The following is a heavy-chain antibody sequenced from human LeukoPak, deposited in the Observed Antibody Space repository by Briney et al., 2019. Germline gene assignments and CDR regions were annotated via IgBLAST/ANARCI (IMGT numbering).Heavy chain of an antibody. CDR2: INHSGST. CDR1: GGSLSGYY. CDR3: ARGGNMIVVATAFQH. Sequence: SETLSLTCAVYGGSLSGYYWSWIRQPPGKGLEWIGEINHSGSTNYNPSLKSRVTISVDTSKNQFSLKLSSVTAADTAVYYCARGGNMIVVATAFQHWGQGTLVTVSS. J-gene: IGHJ1*01. D-gene: IGHD3-22*01. V-gene: IGHV4-34*01.